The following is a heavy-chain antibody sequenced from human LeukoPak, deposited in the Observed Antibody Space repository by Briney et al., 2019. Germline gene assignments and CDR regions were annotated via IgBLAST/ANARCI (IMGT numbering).Heavy chain of an antibody. CDR3: VRISTAAAGSDY. D-gene: IGHD6-13*01. Sequence: GGSLRLSCAASGFTFSSYWMTWVRQAPGKGLEWVANIEQDGSEQYYVDSVKGRFAISRDNAKNSLYLQMNSLRVEDTAVYYCVRISTAAAGSDYWGQGTLVTVSS. CDR2: IEQDGSEQ. V-gene: IGHV3-7*01. J-gene: IGHJ4*02. CDR1: GFTFSSYW.